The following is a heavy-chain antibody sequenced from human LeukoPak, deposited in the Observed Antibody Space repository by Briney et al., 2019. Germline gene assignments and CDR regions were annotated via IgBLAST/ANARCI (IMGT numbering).Heavy chain of an antibody. CDR2: IIPIFGTA. J-gene: IGHJ1*01. Sequence: GASVKVSCKASGGTFSSYAVSWVRQAPGQGLEWMGGIIPIFGTANYAQKFRGRVTITADESTSTAYMELSSLRSEDTAVYYCAREGTSSSTSGRLYFQHWGQGTLVTVSS. CDR3: AREGTSSSTSGRLYFQH. V-gene: IGHV1-69*13. CDR1: GGTFSSYA. D-gene: IGHD2-2*01.